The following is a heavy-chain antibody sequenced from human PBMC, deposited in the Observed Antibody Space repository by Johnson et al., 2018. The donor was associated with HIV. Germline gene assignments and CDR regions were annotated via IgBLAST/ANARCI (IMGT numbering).Heavy chain of an antibody. J-gene: IGHJ3*02. V-gene: IGHV3-30*14. Sequence: QVQLVESGGGGVQPGRSLRLSCAASGFTFSSYAMHLVRRAPGKGLEWLAVVSHDGSSPSYADSVKGRFIISRDNSKNTLYLQMNSLRVEDTAVYYCAKDLQSGATTHAFDIWGQGTMVTVSS. CDR2: VSHDGSSP. CDR1: GFTFSSYA. CDR3: AKDLQSGATTHAFDI. D-gene: IGHD5-12*01.